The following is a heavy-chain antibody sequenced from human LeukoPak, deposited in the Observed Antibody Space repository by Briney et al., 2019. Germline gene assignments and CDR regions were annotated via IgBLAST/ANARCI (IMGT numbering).Heavy chain of an antibody. CDR1: GFAFSTFA. V-gene: IGHV3-23*01. CDR2: LSGNGAKT. J-gene: IGHJ4*02. CDR3: AKDLNYAFDY. Sequence: PGGSLRLSCAASGFAFSTFAMNWVRQAPGKGLEWVSALSGNGAKTYYADSVKGRFTISRDNSGNTLYLQMNRLRAEDTVIYFCAKDLNYAFDYWGQGALVTVSS. D-gene: IGHD1-7*01.